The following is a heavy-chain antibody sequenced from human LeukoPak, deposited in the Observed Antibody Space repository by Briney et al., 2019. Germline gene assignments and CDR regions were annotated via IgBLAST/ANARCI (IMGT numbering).Heavy chain of an antibody. V-gene: IGHV3-30*02. CDR3: ARGYYGSGSYGFDP. CDR2: IRYDGSNK. Sequence: GGSLRLSCAASGFSFKDYNMHWVRQAPGKGLEWVAFIRYDGSNKYYADSVKGRFTISRDNSKNTLYLQMNSLRAEDTAVYYCARGYYGSGSYGFDPWGQGTLVTVSS. J-gene: IGHJ5*02. D-gene: IGHD3-10*01. CDR1: GFSFKDYN.